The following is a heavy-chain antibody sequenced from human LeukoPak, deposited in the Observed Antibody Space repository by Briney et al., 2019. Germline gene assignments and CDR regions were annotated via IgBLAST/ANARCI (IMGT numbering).Heavy chain of an antibody. D-gene: IGHD1-26*01. CDR1: GGSISSYY. CDR2: IYYSGST. CDR3: AGWEPDTFDI. Sequence: PSETLSLTCTVSGGSISSYYWSWIRQPPGKGLEWIGYIYYSGSTNYNPSLKSRVTISVDRSKNQFSLRLSSVTAADTAVYYCAGWEPDTFDIWGQGTMVTVS. J-gene: IGHJ3*02. V-gene: IGHV4-59*08.